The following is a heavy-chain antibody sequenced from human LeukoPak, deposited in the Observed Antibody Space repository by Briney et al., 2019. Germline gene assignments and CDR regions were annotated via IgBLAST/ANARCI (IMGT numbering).Heavy chain of an antibody. Sequence: GGSLRLSCAASGFTFSSYAMNWVRQAPGKGLEWVSVIYSGGSTFYADSAKGRFTISRDNSKNTLYLQMNSLRAEDTAVYYCASDSYSPEYFQHWGQGTLVTVSS. CDR1: GFTFSSYA. CDR2: IYSGGST. J-gene: IGHJ1*01. V-gene: IGHV3-66*01. CDR3: ASDSYSPEYFQH. D-gene: IGHD2-15*01.